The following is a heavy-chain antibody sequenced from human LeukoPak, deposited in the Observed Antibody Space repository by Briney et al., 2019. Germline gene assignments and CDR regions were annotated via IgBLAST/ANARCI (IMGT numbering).Heavy chain of an antibody. J-gene: IGHJ6*02. CDR2: IYYSGST. Sequence: SETLSLTCTVSGGAISSGGYYWSWIRQHPGKRLEWIGYIYYSGSTYYNPSLKSRVTISVDTSKNQFSLKLSSVTAADTAVYYCAREGPGYCSSTSCLQRGGMDVWGQGTTVTVSS. CDR3: AREGPGYCSSTSCLQRGGMDV. V-gene: IGHV4-31*03. D-gene: IGHD2-2*01. CDR1: GGAISSGGYY.